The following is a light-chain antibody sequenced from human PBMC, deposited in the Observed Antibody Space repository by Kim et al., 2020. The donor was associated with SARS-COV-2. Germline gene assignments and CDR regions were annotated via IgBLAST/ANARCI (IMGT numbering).Light chain of an antibody. CDR3: QQYAGSPRT. J-gene: IGKJ1*01. V-gene: IGKV3-20*01. Sequence: APSEIASRSCKGSPSVHNNYLAWYQHKGCQAPRLLIYGASIWATGIPDRFSGSGSGTDFTLTISRLEPEDFAVYYCQQYAGSPRTFGQGTKVDI. CDR1: PSVHNNY. CDR2: GAS.